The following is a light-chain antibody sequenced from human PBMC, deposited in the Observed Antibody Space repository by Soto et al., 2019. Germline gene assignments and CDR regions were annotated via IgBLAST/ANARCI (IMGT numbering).Light chain of an antibody. CDR1: SSDVGIYNY. V-gene: IGLV2-14*01. Sequence: QSVLAQPASVSGSPGQSITISCTGTSSDVGIYNYVSWYQQHPGKAPKLMIYQVTNRPSGVSSRFSGSKSGNTASFTISGLQAEDEADYYCSSYTGSTNYVFGTGTKVTVL. CDR3: SSYTGSTNYV. CDR2: QVT. J-gene: IGLJ1*01.